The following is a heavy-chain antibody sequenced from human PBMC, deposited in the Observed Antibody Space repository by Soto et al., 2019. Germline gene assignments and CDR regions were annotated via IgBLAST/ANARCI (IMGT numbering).Heavy chain of an antibody. CDR1: GGTLTTYA. Sequence: SVKVSCKASGGTLTTYAISWVRQAPGQGLAWMGGIIPIFGTPDYAESHQGRLTITADESTNTAYMELSSLTFEDTAVYYCARGKGMEENYYYYGLDIWGQGTTVTVSS. V-gene: IGHV1-69*13. J-gene: IGHJ6*02. CDR2: IIPIFGTP. D-gene: IGHD1-1*01. CDR3: ARGKGMEENYYYYGLDI.